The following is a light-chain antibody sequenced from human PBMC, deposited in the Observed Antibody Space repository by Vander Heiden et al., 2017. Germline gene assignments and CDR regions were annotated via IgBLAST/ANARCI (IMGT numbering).Light chain of an antibody. V-gene: IGKV1-8*01. J-gene: IGKJ3*01. CDR2: AAS. CDR1: QGISSY. CDR3: QQYYRYPRVT. Sequence: AIRMTQSPSSFSASTGDRVTITCRASQGISSYLAWYQQKPGKAPKLLIYAASTLQSGVPSRFRGSGSGTDSTLTISCLQSEDFATYYCQQYYRYPRVTFGPGTKVDIK.